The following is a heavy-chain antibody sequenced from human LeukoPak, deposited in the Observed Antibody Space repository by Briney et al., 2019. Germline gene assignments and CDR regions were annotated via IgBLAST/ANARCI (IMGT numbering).Heavy chain of an antibody. CDR3: ARVGGDHSTGHYSVDY. V-gene: IGHV4-38-2*01. D-gene: IGHD3-22*01. J-gene: IGHJ4*02. CDR1: GYSITSTYW. Sequence: SETLSLTCAVSGYSITSTYWWGWIRQTPGTGLEWIGSRHHSGSTSYSPSLKSRVTISADTSKNQFSLRLSSVTAADTAVYYCARVGGDHSTGHYSVDYWGQGTLVTVSS. CDR2: RHHSGST.